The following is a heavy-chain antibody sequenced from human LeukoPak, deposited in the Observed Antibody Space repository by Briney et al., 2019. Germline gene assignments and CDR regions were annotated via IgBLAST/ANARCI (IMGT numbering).Heavy chain of an antibody. CDR3: AKEPGETSLFVVDY. V-gene: IGHV3-30*18. Sequence: PGGSLRLSCAPSGFTFSTYGMHWVRQAPGKGLEWVAVISYDGSHKYYADSVKDRFTISRDNSKNTLYLQMNSLRAEDTAVYYCAKEPGETSLFVVDYWGQGTLVTVSS. D-gene: IGHD3-10*01. J-gene: IGHJ4*02. CDR1: GFTFSTYG. CDR2: ISYDGSHK.